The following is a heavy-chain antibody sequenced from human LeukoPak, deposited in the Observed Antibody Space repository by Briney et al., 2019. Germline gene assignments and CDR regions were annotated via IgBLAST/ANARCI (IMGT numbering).Heavy chain of an antibody. CDR1: GFIFSNYA. V-gene: IGHV3-64D*09. J-gene: IGHJ4*02. CDR3: VKGLLALATLDY. CDR2: ISNNGGST. D-gene: IGHD6-19*01. Sequence: GGSLRLSCSASGFIFSNYAMHWVRQAPGKGLEYVSSISNNGGSTYYADSVKGRFTISRDNSKNTLYLQMSSLRVEDTAVYYCVKGLLALATLDYWGQGALVTVSS.